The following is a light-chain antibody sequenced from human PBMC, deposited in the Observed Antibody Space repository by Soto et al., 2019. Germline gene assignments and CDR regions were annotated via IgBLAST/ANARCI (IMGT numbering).Light chain of an antibody. J-gene: IGLJ2*01. CDR3: QSYDSSLSTSV. Sequence: QSVLTQPPSVSGAPGQRVTISCTGRSSNIGAGYDVNWYQQLPGTAPKVLIYGNSNRPSGVPDRFSGSKSGASASLAITGLQAEDEADYYCQSYDSSLSTSVFGGGTKVTVL. V-gene: IGLV1-40*01. CDR2: GNS. CDR1: SSNIGAGYD.